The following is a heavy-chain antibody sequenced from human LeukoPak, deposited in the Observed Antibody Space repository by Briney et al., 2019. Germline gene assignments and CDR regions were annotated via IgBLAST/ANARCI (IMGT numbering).Heavy chain of an antibody. Sequence: GGSLRLSCVASGFTFNNNWMHWVRQAPGKGLVWVSRINNDGSTTSYADSVKGRFTISRDNAKNTLYLQMNSLRAEDTAVYYCAKVAGYSYVGVYYFDYWGQGTLVTVSS. V-gene: IGHV3-74*01. CDR2: INNDGSTT. D-gene: IGHD5-18*01. J-gene: IGHJ4*02. CDR3: AKVAGYSYVGVYYFDY. CDR1: GFTFNNNW.